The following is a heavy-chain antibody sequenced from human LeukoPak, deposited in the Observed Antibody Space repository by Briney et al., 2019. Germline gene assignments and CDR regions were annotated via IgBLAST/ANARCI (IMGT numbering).Heavy chain of an antibody. J-gene: IGHJ4*02. CDR1: GFTFSSYA. V-gene: IGHV3-30*04. Sequence: GGSLRLSCAASGFTFSSYAMHRVRQAPGKGLEWVAVISDEGSNKHYADSVKGRFTISRDNSNNTLYLQMNSLRPEDTAVYYCARQNDFWSGYEVYWGQGTLVTVSS. CDR2: ISDEGSNK. D-gene: IGHD3-3*01. CDR3: ARQNDFWSGYEVY.